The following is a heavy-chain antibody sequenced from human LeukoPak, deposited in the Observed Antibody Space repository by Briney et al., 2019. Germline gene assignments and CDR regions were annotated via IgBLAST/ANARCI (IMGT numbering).Heavy chain of an antibody. CDR3: AKARYCSGGNCYSFDY. CDR1: GFTFSSYA. D-gene: IGHD2-15*01. CDR2: IRYDGSDK. Sequence: GGSLRLSCAASGFTFSSYAMHWVRQAPGKGLEWVAFIRYDGSDKYYENSVKGRFTISRDNSKNTVDLQMNSLRVEDTAVYYCAKARYCSGGNCYSFDYWGQGTLVTVSS. J-gene: IGHJ4*02. V-gene: IGHV3-30*02.